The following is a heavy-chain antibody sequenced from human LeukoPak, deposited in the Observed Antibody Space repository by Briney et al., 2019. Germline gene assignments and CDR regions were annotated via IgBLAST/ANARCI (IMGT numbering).Heavy chain of an antibody. CDR3: ARDRALITFGGVIVTPNAFDI. J-gene: IGHJ3*02. CDR2: YNPSGGST. CDR1: RYTFTGYY. Sequence: GASVKVSCKGSRYTFTGYYMHWVRQAPGQGLEWMGIYNPSGGSTSYAQKFQGRVTMTRDMSTSTVYMELSSLRSEDTAVYYCARDRALITFGGVIVTPNAFDIWGQGTMVTVSS. D-gene: IGHD3-16*02. V-gene: IGHV1-46*01.